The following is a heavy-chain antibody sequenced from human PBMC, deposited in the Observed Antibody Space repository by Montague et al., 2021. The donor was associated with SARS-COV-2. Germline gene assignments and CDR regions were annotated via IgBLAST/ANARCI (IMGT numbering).Heavy chain of an antibody. CDR3: ARGALGLPAAFNWFDP. CDR1: GGSMNDYY. J-gene: IGHJ5*02. D-gene: IGHD2-2*01. CDR2: IYYTGST. Sequence: SETLSLTCTVSGGSMNDYYWTWLRQPPGKGLEWIGNIYYTGSTEYSSSLKSRVTMSVDTSRKQISLKLSSVTAADSAVYYCARGALGLPAAFNWFDPWGQGNLGTGSS. V-gene: IGHV4-59*01.